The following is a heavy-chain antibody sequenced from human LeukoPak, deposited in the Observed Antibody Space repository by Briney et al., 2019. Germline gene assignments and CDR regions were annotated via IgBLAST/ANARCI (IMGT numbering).Heavy chain of an antibody. D-gene: IGHD3-3*01. Sequence: GGSLRLSCAASGFTFSDYYMSWIRKAPGKGLEGVSYISSSGSTIYYADSVKGRFTISRDNAKNSLYLQMNSLRAEDTAVYYCAREPTYYDFSDAFDIWGQGTMVTVSS. CDR1: GFTFSDYY. V-gene: IGHV3-11*04. CDR2: ISSSGSTI. CDR3: AREPTYYDFSDAFDI. J-gene: IGHJ3*02.